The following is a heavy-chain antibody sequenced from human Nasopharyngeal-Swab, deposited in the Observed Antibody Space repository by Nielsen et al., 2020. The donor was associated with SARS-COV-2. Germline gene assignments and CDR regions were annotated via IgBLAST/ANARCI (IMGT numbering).Heavy chain of an antibody. J-gene: IGHJ6*02. Sequence: RQAPGKGLEWIGSIYYSGSTYYNPSLKSRVTISVDTSKNQFSLKLSSVTAADTAVYYYARRVARAPRHEGDYYYGMDAWGQGTTVTVSS. CDR3: ARRVARAPRHEGDYYYGMDA. CDR2: IYYSGST. D-gene: IGHD3-16*01. V-gene: IGHV4-39*01.